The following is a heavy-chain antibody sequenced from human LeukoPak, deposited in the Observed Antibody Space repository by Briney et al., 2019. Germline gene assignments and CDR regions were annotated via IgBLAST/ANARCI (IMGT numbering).Heavy chain of an antibody. CDR3: ARGEDIVATIRFIGY. V-gene: IGHV1-2*02. J-gene: IGHJ4*02. D-gene: IGHD5-12*01. CDR1: GYTFTGYY. CDR2: INPNSGGT. Sequence: ASVKVSCKASGYTFTGYYMHWVRQAPGQGLEWMGWINPNSGGTNYAQKFQGRVTMTRDTSISTAYMELSRLRSDDTAVYYCARGEDIVATIRFIGYWGQGTLVTVSS.